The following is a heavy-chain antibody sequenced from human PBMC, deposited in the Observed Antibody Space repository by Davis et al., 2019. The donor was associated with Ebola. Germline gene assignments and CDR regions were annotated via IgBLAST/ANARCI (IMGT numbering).Heavy chain of an antibody. Sequence: SVKVSCKASGHTFTGHYMHWVRQAPGQGLDWMGGIIPVSGVPKYAQDFQGRVTLTADESTSTAYMELSSLRSEDTAMYYCARDRYSDGSGYFFEQSHWGQGTLVTVSS. D-gene: IGHD3-22*01. CDR3: ARDRYSDGSGYFFEQSH. J-gene: IGHJ4*02. CDR2: IIPVSGVP. V-gene: IGHV1-69*13. CDR1: GHTFTGHY.